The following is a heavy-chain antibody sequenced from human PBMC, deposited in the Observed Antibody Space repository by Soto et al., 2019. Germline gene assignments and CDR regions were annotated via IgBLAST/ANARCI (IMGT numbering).Heavy chain of an antibody. D-gene: IGHD2-2*01. CDR3: VRDGGYCISTGCYGGYMDV. J-gene: IGHJ6*02. Sequence: QVQLVESGGGVVQPGRSLRLSCAASGFTFSSYAMHWVRQAPGKGLEWVAVISYDGSNKYYADSVKGRFTISRDNSKNALYLQMDSLRAADTAVYYCVRDGGYCISTGCYGGYMDVWGQGTTVTVSS. CDR1: GFTFSSYA. V-gene: IGHV3-30-3*01. CDR2: ISYDGSNK.